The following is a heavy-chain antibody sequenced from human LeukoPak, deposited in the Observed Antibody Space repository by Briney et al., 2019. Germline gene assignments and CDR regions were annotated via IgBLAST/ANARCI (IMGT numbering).Heavy chain of an antibody. Sequence: TGGSLRLSCAASGFTFSSYAMSWVRQAPGKGLEWVSAISGSGGSTYYADSVKGRFTISRDNSKNTLYLQMNSLRAEDTAVYYCASVGDPNGSFFSSFDYWGQGTLVTVSS. J-gene: IGHJ4*02. CDR1: GFTFSSYA. CDR3: ASVGDPNGSFFSSFDY. D-gene: IGHD1-26*01. V-gene: IGHV3-23*01. CDR2: ISGSGGST.